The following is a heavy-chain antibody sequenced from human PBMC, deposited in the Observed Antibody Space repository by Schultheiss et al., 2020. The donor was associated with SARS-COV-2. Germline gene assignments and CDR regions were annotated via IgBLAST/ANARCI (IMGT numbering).Heavy chain of an antibody. Sequence: GGSLRLSCAVSGLTFSNYWMTWVRQAPGKGLEWVANIKQDGSEKYYVDSVKGRFTISRDNAKNSLYLQMNSLRADDTAIYYCATLWGGNYDYVWGSYRSTPPDAFDIWGQGTMVTVSS. CDR3: ATLWGGNYDYVWGSYRSTPPDAFDI. CDR2: IKQDGSEK. D-gene: IGHD3-16*02. CDR1: GLTFSNYW. V-gene: IGHV3-7*03. J-gene: IGHJ3*02.